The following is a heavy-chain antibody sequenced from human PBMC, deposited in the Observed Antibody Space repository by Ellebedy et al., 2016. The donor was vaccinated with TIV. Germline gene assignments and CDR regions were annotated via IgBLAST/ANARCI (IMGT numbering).Heavy chain of an antibody. D-gene: IGHD2/OR15-2a*01. Sequence: GGSLRLSXEASGFTFSLRSYWMHWVRQVPGKGLVWFARINTTGPTTNYADSVRGRFTISKDNARNMVYLQMNSLRVEDTAIYYCVRDRPTWDWGQGTLVTVSS. J-gene: IGHJ4*02. CDR3: VRDRPTWD. CDR2: INTTGPTT. CDR1: GFTFSLRSYW. V-gene: IGHV3-74*01.